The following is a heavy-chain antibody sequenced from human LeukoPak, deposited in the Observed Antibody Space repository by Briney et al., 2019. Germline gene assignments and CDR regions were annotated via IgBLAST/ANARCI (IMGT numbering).Heavy chain of an antibody. J-gene: IGHJ4*02. D-gene: IGHD3-16*01. Sequence: GASVKLSCKAIGFSFSSHWMHWGRQAPGQGLEWLGLINPAGVVTAYAQKFQGRVTVTSDTSAGTIYMELRTLRSEDTAVYYCVREHKYNYKSFDYWGQGTLVTVSS. CDR1: GFSFSSHW. CDR2: INPAGVVT. V-gene: IGHV1-46*01. CDR3: VREHKYNYKSFDY.